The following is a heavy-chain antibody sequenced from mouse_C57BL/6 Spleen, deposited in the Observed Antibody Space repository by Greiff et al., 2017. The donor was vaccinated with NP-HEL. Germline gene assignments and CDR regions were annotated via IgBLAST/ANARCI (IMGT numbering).Heavy chain of an antibody. J-gene: IGHJ4*01. Sequence: VQLQQPGAELVKPGASVKLSCKASGYTFTSYWMHWVKQRPGQGLEWIGMIHPNSGSTNYNEKFKSKATLTVDKSSSTAYMQLSILTSEDSAVYYCARSRGFYAMDYWGQGTSVTVSS. CDR2: IHPNSGST. CDR1: GYTFTSYW. CDR3: ARSRGFYAMDY. V-gene: IGHV1-64*01.